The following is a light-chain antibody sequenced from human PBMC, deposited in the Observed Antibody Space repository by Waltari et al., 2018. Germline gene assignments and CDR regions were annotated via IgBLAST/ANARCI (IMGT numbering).Light chain of an antibody. Sequence: IVMTQSPDSLSVSLGERATINCKSSQSVFYSSYNKNDLAWYQQKPGQPPKLLIYWASTRESGVPDRFSGSGSGTDFTLTISSLQAEDVAVYYCHQYYSIPYTFGQGTKLEVK. CDR3: HQYYSIPYT. J-gene: IGKJ2*01. CDR1: QSVFYSSYNKND. CDR2: WAS. V-gene: IGKV4-1*01.